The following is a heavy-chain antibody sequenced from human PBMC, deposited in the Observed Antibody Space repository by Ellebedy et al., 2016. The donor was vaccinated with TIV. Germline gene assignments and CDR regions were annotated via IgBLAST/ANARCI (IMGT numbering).Heavy chain of an antibody. CDR2: IFTSDIT. D-gene: IGHD2-15*01. CDR3: AVVDFC. CDR1: GFAVNSYY. Sequence: GESLKISCAASGFAVNSYYITWARQAPGKGLDWVSVIFTSDITSYADSVRGRFTISRDTYKNTVSLQMNSLRVEDTAIYYCAVVDFCWGQGTLLTVSS. V-gene: IGHV3-53*01. J-gene: IGHJ4*02.